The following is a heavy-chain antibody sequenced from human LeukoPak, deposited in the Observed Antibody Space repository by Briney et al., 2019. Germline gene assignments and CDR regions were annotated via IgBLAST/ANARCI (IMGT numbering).Heavy chain of an antibody. CDR3: ARLYSGTRPPDY. Sequence: SETLSLTCTVSGGSIISGSYYWGWIRQPPGKGLEWIGSIYYSGNTYYNPSLKSRVTISIDTSKNQLSVKLSSVTAADTAVYYCARLYSGTRPPDYWGQGTLVTVSS. V-gene: IGHV4-39*01. J-gene: IGHJ4*02. CDR1: GGSIISGSYY. D-gene: IGHD3-10*01. CDR2: IYYSGNT.